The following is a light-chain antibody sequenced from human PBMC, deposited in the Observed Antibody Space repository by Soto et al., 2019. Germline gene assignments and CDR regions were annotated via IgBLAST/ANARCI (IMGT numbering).Light chain of an antibody. V-gene: IGLV2-14*01. CDR2: EVS. J-gene: IGLJ2*01. Sequence: QSALTQPASVSGSPGQSITISCTGTRSDVGGYNYVSWYQRHPGKAPKLIIYEVSNRPSGVSSRFSGSKSGNTASLTISGLQAEDEADYYCTSYTSSSTLIFGGGTKLTVL. CDR3: TSYTSSSTLI. CDR1: RSDVGGYNY.